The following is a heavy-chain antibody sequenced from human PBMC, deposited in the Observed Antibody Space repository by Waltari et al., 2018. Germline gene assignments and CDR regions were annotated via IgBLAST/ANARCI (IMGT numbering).Heavy chain of an antibody. CDR3: AKGGTTVGGNYFDY. CDR2: IYSGGSST. Sequence: EVRLLESGGGLVQRGGYLRRSCAASGSTFRRYAMGWVRQAPGKGLEWVSVIYSGGSSTYYSDSVKGRFTISRDNSKNTLYLQMNSLRAEDTAVYYCAKGGTTVGGNYFDYWGQGTLVTVSS. V-gene: IGHV3-23*03. D-gene: IGHD4-4*01. CDR1: GSTFRRYA. J-gene: IGHJ4*02.